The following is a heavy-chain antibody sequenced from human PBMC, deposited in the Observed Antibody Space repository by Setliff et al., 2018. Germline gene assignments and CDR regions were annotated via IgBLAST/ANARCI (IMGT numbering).Heavy chain of an antibody. CDR1: GGSMTDFF. CDR3: VRALLWSGEGRFDP. D-gene: IGHD2-8*02. CDR2: VHPDGST. Sequence: SETLSLTCSVAGGSMTDFFWHWFRRPPGKGLEWIGHVHPDGSTNYNPSLYSRLIISVDTSKNQFSLKLTSVTAADTAVYYCVRALLWSGEGRFDPWGQGTLVTVSS. J-gene: IGHJ5*02. V-gene: IGHV4-4*08.